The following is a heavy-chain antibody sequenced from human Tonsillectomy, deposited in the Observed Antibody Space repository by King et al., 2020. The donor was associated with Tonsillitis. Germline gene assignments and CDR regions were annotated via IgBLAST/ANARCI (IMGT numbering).Heavy chain of an antibody. V-gene: IGHV5-51*01. J-gene: IGHJ2*01. D-gene: IGHD6-19*01. CDR2: IYPGDSDT. CDR3: ARRPFGQWGLYIQTRTEYFDF. CDR1: GYSFTSYW. Sequence: EWQLVQSGAEVKKPGESLKISCKGSGYSFTSYWIGWVRQMPGKGLEWMGIIYPGDSDTRYSPSFQGQVTISADKSISTAYLQWSSLKASDTAMYYCARRPFGQWGLYIQTRTEYFDFWGRGTLVTVSS.